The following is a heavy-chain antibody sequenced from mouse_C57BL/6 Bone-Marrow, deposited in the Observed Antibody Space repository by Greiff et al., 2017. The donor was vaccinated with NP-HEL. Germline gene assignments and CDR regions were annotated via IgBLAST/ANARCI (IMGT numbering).Heavy chain of an antibody. D-gene: IGHD5-1*01. CDR3: ARVGVPHYYAMDY. Sequence: EVKLVESGGGLVKPGGSLKLSCAASGFTFSSYAMSWDRQTPEKRLEWVATISDGGSYTYYPDNVKGRFTISRDNAKNNLYLQMSHLKSEDTAMYYCARVGVPHYYAMDYWGQGTSVTVSS. CDR2: ISDGGSYT. V-gene: IGHV5-4*03. J-gene: IGHJ4*01. CDR1: GFTFSSYA.